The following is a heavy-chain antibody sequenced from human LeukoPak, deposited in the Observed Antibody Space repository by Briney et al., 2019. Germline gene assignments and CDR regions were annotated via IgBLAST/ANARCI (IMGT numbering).Heavy chain of an antibody. V-gene: IGHV3-48*04. CDR1: GFTFSSYS. CDR3: ARAASGVTPY. D-gene: IGHD4-23*01. CDR2: ISSSSSTI. J-gene: IGHJ4*02. Sequence: GSLRLSCAASGFTFSSYSMNWVRQAPGKGLEWVSYISSSSSTIYYADSVKGRFTISRDNAKNSLYLQMNSLRAEDTAVYYCARAASGVTPYWGQGTLVTVSS.